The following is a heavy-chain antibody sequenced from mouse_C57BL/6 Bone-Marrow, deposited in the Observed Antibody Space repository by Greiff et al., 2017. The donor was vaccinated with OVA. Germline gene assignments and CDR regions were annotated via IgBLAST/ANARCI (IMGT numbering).Heavy chain of an antibody. V-gene: IGHV1-55*01. J-gene: IGHJ1*03. CDR2: IYPGSGST. Sequence: QVHLKQSGAELVKPGASVKMSCKASGYTFTSYWITWVKQRPGQGLEWIGDIYPGSGSTNYNEKFKSKATLTVDTSSSTAYMQLSSLTSEDSAFYYCARLIYYDYVWYIDVWGTGTTVTVSS. CDR3: ARLIYYDYVWYIDV. CDR1: GYTFTSYW. D-gene: IGHD2-4*01.